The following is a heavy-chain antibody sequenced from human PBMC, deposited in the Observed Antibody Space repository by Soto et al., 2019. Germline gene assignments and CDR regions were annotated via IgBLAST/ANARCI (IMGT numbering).Heavy chain of an antibody. CDR3: ARAADTAMVMGWFDP. V-gene: IGHV4-31*03. J-gene: IGHJ5*02. Sequence: NPSETLSLTCTVSGGSINSGGYYWSWIRQHPGKGLEWIGYIYNSVITYYNPSLKSRVTISLNTSENQFSLKLSSVTAADTAVYYCARAADTAMVMGWFDPWGQGTLVTVSS. CDR2: IYNSVIT. D-gene: IGHD5-18*01. CDR1: GGSINSGGYY.